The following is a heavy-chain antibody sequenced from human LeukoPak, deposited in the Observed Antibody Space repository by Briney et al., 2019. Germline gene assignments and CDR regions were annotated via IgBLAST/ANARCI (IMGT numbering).Heavy chain of an antibody. V-gene: IGHV4-59*01. CDR2: IYYSGST. CDR1: GGSISSYY. D-gene: IGHD2-15*01. CDR3: AQGYCSGGSCYSLDY. J-gene: IGHJ4*02. Sequence: SETLSLTCTVSGGSISSYYWSWIRQPAGKGLEWIGCIYYSGSTNYNPSLKSRVTISVDTSKNQFSLKLSSVTAADTAVYYCAQGYCSGGSCYSLDYWGQGTLVTVSS.